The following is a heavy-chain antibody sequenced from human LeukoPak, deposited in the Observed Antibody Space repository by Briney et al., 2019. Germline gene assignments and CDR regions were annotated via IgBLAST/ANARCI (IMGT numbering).Heavy chain of an antibody. Sequence: ASVKVSCKASGYTFTGYYTHCVRQAPGQGLEWMGWITPNSGDTNCAQKFQGRVTMTRDTSISTAYMELRSLRSDDTAVYYCAIDGKYYYVTGSWRYNSFDPWGQGTLVTVSS. V-gene: IGHV1-2*02. CDR1: GYTFTGYY. CDR3: AIDGKYYYVTGSWRYNSFDP. J-gene: IGHJ5*02. CDR2: ITPNSGDT. D-gene: IGHD3-10*01.